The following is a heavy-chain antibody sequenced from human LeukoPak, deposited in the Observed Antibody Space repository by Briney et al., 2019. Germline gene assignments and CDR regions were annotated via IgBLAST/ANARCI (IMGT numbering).Heavy chain of an antibody. Sequence: SVKVSCKASGGTFSSYAISWVRQAPGQGLEWMGGIIPIFGTANYAQKFQGRVTITTDESTSTAYMELSSLRSEDTAVYYCARESIVVVPAAIRYFDYWGQGALVTVSS. CDR1: GGTFSSYA. J-gene: IGHJ4*02. V-gene: IGHV1-69*05. D-gene: IGHD2-2*01. CDR3: ARESIVVVPAAIRYFDY. CDR2: IIPIFGTA.